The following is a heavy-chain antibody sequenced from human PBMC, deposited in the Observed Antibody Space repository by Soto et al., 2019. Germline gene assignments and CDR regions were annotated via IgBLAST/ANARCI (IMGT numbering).Heavy chain of an antibody. V-gene: IGHV3-33*01. CDR1: GFTFSSYG. J-gene: IGHJ6*02. CDR3: ARGEGGVVGRLTSYDSGGMDV. CDR2: IWYDGSNK. Sequence: QVQLVESGGGVVQPGRSLRLSCAASGFTFSSYGMHWVRQAPGKGLEWVAVIWYDGSNKYYADSVKGRFTISRDNSKNTLYLLMNILRAEDTAVYYCARGEGGVVGRLTSYDSGGMDVGGQGTKVIVSS. D-gene: IGHD5-12*01.